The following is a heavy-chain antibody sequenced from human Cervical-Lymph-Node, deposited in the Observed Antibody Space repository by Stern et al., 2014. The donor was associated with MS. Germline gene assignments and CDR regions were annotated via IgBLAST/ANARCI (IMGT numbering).Heavy chain of an antibody. Sequence: VQLVESGPGLVKPSQTLSLTCTVSGGSISSGGYYWSWMRQHTGKGLEWIGDSYYSGSTYYNPSLKSRVTISVDTSKNQFSLKLSSVTAADTAVYYCARVSYDFWSGYFPFDYWGQGTLVTVSS. J-gene: IGHJ4*02. CDR2: SYYSGST. D-gene: IGHD3-3*01. CDR1: GGSISSGGYY. CDR3: ARVSYDFWSGYFPFDY. V-gene: IGHV4-31*03.